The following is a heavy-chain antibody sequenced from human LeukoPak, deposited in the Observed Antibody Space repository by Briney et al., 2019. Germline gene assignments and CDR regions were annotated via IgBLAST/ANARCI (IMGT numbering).Heavy chain of an antibody. Sequence: SETLSLTCAVSGGSISSSNWWSWVRQPPGKGLEWIGEIYHSGSTNYNPSLKSRVTISVDKSKNQFSLKLSSVTAADTAVYYCASRYCSSTSCYGMDVWGQGTTVTGSS. D-gene: IGHD2-2*01. CDR2: IYHSGST. CDR3: ASRYCSSTSCYGMDV. CDR1: GGSISSSNW. J-gene: IGHJ6*02. V-gene: IGHV4-4*02.